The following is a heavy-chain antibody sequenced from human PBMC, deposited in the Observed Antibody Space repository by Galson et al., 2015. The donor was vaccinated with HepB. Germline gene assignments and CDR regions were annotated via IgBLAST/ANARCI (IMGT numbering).Heavy chain of an antibody. J-gene: IGHJ4*02. D-gene: IGHD3-10*01. CDR3: ALRTGTYPYYFDF. CDR2: FSPYNGNT. CDR1: GYTFTSYG. Sequence: SVKVSCKASGYTFTSYGLSWLRQAPGQGLEYMGWFSPYNGNTNYAQKLQGRVTMTTDKSTTTAYMELRSLRSDDTAVYYCALRTGTYPYYFDFWGQGTLVAVSS. V-gene: IGHV1-18*01.